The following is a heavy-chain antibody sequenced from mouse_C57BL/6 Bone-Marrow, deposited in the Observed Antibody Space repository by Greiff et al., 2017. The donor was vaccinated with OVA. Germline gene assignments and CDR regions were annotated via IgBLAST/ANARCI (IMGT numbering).Heavy chain of an antibody. J-gene: IGHJ4*01. CDR2: INPSNGGT. CDR3: ARNHYYGSSYYAMDY. Sequence: QVQLQQPGTELVKPGASVKLSCKASGYTFTSYWMHWVKQRPGQGLEWIGNINPSNGGTNYNEKFKSKATLTVDKSSSTAYMQLSSLTSEDSAVYDCARNHYYGSSYYAMDYWGQGTSVTVSS. CDR1: GYTFTSYW. D-gene: IGHD1-1*01. V-gene: IGHV1-53*01.